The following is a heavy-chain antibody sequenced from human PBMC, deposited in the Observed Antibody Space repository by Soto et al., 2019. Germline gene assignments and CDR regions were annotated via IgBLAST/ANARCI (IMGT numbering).Heavy chain of an antibody. Sequence: QVQLVQSGAEVKKPGASVKVSCKASGYTFTSYGFSWVRQAPGQGLEWMGWINTYNGNTKYAQNLQGRVTMTTDTSTSTGYMELRSLRSDDTAVYYCARLSMIRDLYYFDYWGQGTLVTVSS. CDR1: GYTFTSYG. V-gene: IGHV1-18*01. J-gene: IGHJ4*02. D-gene: IGHD3-10*01. CDR3: ARLSMIRDLYYFDY. CDR2: INTYNGNT.